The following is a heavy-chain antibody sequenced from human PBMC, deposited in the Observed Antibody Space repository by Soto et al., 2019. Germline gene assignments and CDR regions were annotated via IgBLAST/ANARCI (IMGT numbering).Heavy chain of an antibody. CDR1: GFTFSSDS. Sequence: WGSLRLFCASSGFTFSSDSMNFVLQAPGKGLEWVSSISSSSSYIYYADSVKCRFTISRDNAKNSLYLQMNSLRAEDTAVYYCAREKAQDYDILTGFFLANPFDNWGQGTLVTVYS. V-gene: IGHV3-21*01. D-gene: IGHD3-9*01. CDR3: AREKAQDYDILTGFFLANPFDN. CDR2: ISSSSSYI. J-gene: IGHJ4*02.